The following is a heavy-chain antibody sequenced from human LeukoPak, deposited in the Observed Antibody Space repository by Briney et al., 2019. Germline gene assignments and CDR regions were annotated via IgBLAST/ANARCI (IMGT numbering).Heavy chain of an antibody. Sequence: QAGGSLRLSCAASGFIFHDYAMHWVRQAPGKGLEWVSGISCSGGSTYYADSVKGRFTISRDNSKNTLCLQMNSLRAEDTAVYYCAKDYYGSGPKGYWGQGTLVTVSS. CDR3: AKDYYGSGPKGY. V-gene: IGHV3-23*01. D-gene: IGHD3-10*01. CDR1: GFIFHDYA. J-gene: IGHJ4*02. CDR2: ISCSGGST.